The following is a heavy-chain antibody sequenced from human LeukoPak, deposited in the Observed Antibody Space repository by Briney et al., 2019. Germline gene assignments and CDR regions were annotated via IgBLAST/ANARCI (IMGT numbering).Heavy chain of an antibody. CDR2: INYSEST. V-gene: IGHV4-61*01. D-gene: IGHD5-18*01. Sequence: SETLSLTCTVSGGSVSSGSYYWSWIRQPPGKGLEWIGYINYSESTNYNPSLKSRVTISVDTSENQFSLKVSSVTAADTAAYYCARSGYGYWDYWGQGILVTVSS. CDR3: ARSGYGYWDY. J-gene: IGHJ4*02. CDR1: GGSVSSGSYY.